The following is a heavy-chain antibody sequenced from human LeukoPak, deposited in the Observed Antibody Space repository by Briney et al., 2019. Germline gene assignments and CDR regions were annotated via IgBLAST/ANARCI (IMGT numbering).Heavy chain of an antibody. J-gene: IGHJ3*02. Sequence: ASVKVSCKVSGYTLTELSMHWVRQAPGKGLEWMGGFDPEDGETIYAQKFQGRVTMTEDTSTDTAYMELSSLRSEDTAVYYCATEKPCSSTSCYRNAFDIWGQGTMVTVSS. CDR1: GYTLTELS. V-gene: IGHV1-24*01. D-gene: IGHD2-2*02. CDR3: ATEKPCSSTSCYRNAFDI. CDR2: FDPEDGET.